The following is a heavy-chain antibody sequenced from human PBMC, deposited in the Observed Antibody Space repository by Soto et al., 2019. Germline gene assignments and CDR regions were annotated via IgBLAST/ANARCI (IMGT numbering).Heavy chain of an antibody. Sequence: QVQLQESGPGLVQPSQTLPLTCIVSGASISNDAYYWNWVRQVPGKGLEWIGYTHYSGTTSYYPSLKGRVTISVDASQKQFSLKLTSTTAADTGVYFCARDGGLTSGYALQIWGQGTEVIVSS. J-gene: IGHJ3*02. CDR3: ARDGGLTSGYALQI. V-gene: IGHV4-31*03. D-gene: IGHD6-25*01. CDR1: GASISNDAYY. CDR2: THYSGTT.